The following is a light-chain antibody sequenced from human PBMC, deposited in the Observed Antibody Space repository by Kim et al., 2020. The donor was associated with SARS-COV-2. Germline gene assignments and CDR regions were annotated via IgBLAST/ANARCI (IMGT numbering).Light chain of an antibody. J-gene: IGKJ5*01. Sequence: DVQMTQSPPSVSASVGDTVTITCRASQGIASWLAWYQQKPGKAPKLLIYAASALQSGVPSRFSGSGSGREFTLTIRSLQPEDVATYFCQQSNNFPITFGQGTRLEI. CDR3: QQSNNFPIT. V-gene: IGKV1-12*01. CDR2: AAS. CDR1: QGIASW.